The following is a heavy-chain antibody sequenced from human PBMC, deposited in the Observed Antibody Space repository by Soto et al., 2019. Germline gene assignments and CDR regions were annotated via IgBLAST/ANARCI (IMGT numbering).Heavy chain of an antibody. CDR3: AREYYYDSSGYYLKYFDY. V-gene: IGHV4-59*12. CDR1: GGTISSWY. Sequence: SETLSLTCTVSGGTISSWYWSWIRQPPGKGLEWIGYIYYSGSTNCNPSLKNRVTISVDTSKNQFSLKLSSVTAADTAVYYCAREYYYDSSGYYLKYFDYWGQGTLVTVSS. J-gene: IGHJ4*02. CDR2: IYYSGST. D-gene: IGHD3-22*01.